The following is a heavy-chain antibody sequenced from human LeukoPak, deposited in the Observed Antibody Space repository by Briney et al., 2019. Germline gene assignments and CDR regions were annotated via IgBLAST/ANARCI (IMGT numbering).Heavy chain of an antibody. CDR2: IYPGDSDT. CDR1: GYSFTSYW. D-gene: IGHD3-22*01. J-gene: IGHJ4*02. CDR3: ARHSYYYDSSGCYPSFDY. Sequence: GESLKISCKGSGYSFTSYWIGWVRQMPGKGLEWMGIIYPGDSDTRYSPSFQGQVTISADKSISTAYLQWSSLKASDTAMYYCARHSYYYDSSGCYPSFDYWGQGTLVTVSS. V-gene: IGHV5-51*01.